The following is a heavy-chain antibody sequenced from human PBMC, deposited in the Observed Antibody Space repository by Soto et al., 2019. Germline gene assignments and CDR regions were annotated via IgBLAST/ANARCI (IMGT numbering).Heavy chain of an antibody. V-gene: IGHV4-59*01. D-gene: IGHD5-18*01. CDR3: ASGYSYGYGDY. Sequence: SETLSLTCTVSCGSISSYYWSWIRQPPGKGLEWIGYIYYSGSTNYNPSLKSRVTISVDTSKNQFSLKLSSVTAADTAVYYCASGYSYGYGDYWGQGTLVTVSS. J-gene: IGHJ4*02. CDR2: IYYSGST. CDR1: CGSISSYY.